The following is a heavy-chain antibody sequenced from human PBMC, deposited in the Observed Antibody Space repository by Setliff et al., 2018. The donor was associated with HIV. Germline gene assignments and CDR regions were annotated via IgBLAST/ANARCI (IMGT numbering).Heavy chain of an antibody. CDR2: IYYSGST. V-gene: IGHV4-59*12. J-gene: IGHJ6*03. CDR3: AKGVAGLQYYYYYMDV. D-gene: IGHD6-19*01. CDR1: GGSIHNYY. Sequence: PSETLSLTCTVSGGSIHNYYWSWIRQPPGKGLEWIGYIYYSGSTNYNPSLKTRVTISVDTSKNQFSLKLSSVTAADTAVYYCAKGVAGLQYYYYYMDVWGKGTTVTVSS.